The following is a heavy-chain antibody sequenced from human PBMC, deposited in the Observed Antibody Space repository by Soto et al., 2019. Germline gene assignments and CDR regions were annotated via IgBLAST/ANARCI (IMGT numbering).Heavy chain of an antibody. V-gene: IGHV1-2*02. CDR3: ARGRYSSSWYFDY. D-gene: IGHD6-13*01. CDR1: TYTFTGYY. J-gene: IGHJ4*02. Sequence: ASVKVSCKTSTYTFTGYYMHWLRQAPGQGLEWMGWINPNSGGTNYAQNFQGRVTMTRDTSISTAYMELSRLRSDDTAVYYCARGRYSSSWYFDYWGQGTLVTVSS. CDR2: INPNSGGT.